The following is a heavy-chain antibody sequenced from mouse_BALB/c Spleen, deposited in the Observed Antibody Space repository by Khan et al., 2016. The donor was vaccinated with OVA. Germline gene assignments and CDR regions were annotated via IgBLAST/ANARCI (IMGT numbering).Heavy chain of an antibody. CDR2: IGYGGST. V-gene: IGHV3-2*02. J-gene: IGHJ2*01. D-gene: IGHD1-1*01. Sequence: EVQLQESGPGLVKPSQSLSLTCTVTGYSITSDYAWNWIRQFPGNKLGWMGYIGYGGSTTYNPSLKSRISITRDTSKNQFFLQLNSVTTEDTATYFCARGKLLLRYPDYFDYWGQGTTLTVSS. CDR1: GYSITSDYA. CDR3: ARGKLLLRYPDYFDY.